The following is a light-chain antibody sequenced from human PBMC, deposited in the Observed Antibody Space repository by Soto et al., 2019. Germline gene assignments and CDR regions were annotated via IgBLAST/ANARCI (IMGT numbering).Light chain of an antibody. V-gene: IGKV3D-15*01. J-gene: IGKJ5*01. CDR3: QQLNSYPSIT. CDR2: GAS. Sequence: EIVMTQSPATLSVSPGERATLSCRASQSVRDNLAWYQQKPGQAPRLLIYGASTRATGIPARFSGIGSGTEFTLTISSLQPEDFATYYCQQLNSYPSITFGQGTRLEIK. CDR1: QSVRDN.